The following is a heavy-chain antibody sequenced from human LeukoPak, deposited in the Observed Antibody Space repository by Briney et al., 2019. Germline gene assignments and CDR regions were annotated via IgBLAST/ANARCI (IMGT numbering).Heavy chain of an antibody. Sequence: ASVEVSCKASGYTFTTYTISWVRQAPGQGLEWMGWISAYNGNTNYAQKLQGRVTMTTDTSTSTAYMELRSLRSDDTAVYYCARGNRWYYYGSGSYTHAEYFQHWGQGTLVTVSS. V-gene: IGHV1-18*04. CDR1: GYTFTTYT. CDR2: ISAYNGNT. CDR3: ARGNRWYYYGSGSYTHAEYFQH. J-gene: IGHJ1*01. D-gene: IGHD3-10*01.